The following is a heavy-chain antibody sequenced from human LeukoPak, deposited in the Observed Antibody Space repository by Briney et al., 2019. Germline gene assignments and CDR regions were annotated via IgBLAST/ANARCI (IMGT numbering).Heavy chain of an antibody. D-gene: IGHD1-1*01. CDR3: ARDSPHDWNDVGAFDI. Sequence: GRSLRLSCAASGFTFDDYAMHWVRQAPGKGLEWVSGISWNSGSIGYADSVKGRFTISRDNSKNTLYLQMNSLRAEDTAVYYCARDSPHDWNDVGAFDIWGQGTMVTVSS. V-gene: IGHV3-9*01. CDR2: ISWNSGSI. J-gene: IGHJ3*02. CDR1: GFTFDDYA.